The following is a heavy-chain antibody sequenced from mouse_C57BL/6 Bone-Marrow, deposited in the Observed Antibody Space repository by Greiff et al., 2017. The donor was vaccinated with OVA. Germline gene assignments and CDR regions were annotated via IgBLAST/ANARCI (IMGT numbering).Heavy chain of an antibody. CDR2: IDPSDSYT. CDR1: GYTFTSYW. CDR3: ARERDYGYFYV. J-gene: IGHJ1*03. Sequence: QVQLQQPGAELVRPGTSVKLSCKASGYTFTSYWMHWVKQRPGQGLEWIGVIDPSDSYTNYNQKFKGKATLTVDTSSSTAYMQLSSLTSEDSAVYYCARERDYGYFYVWGTGTTVTVSS. V-gene: IGHV1-59*01.